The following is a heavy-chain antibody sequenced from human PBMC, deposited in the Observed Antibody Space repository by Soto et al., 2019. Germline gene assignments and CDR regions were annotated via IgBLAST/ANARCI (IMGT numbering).Heavy chain of an antibody. CDR3: AREMGYNYETRGHFDS. CDR2: ISDSGRT. V-gene: IGHV4-59*01. D-gene: IGHD5-18*01. J-gene: IGHJ4*02. Sequence: QVQLQESGPGLVKPSETLSLTCSVSGDSIGNYFWSWIRQPPGKGLQWIGYISDSGRTNYSPSLKSRVTLSVDTSKYRFSLKLTSVTAADAAVDYWAREMGYNYETRGHFDSWGQGTLVTVSS. CDR1: GDSIGNYF.